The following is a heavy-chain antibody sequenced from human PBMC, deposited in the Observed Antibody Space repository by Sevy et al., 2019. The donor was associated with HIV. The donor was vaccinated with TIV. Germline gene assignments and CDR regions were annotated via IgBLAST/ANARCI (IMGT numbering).Heavy chain of an antibody. Sequence: ASVKVSCKASGYTFTGYYMHWVRQAPGQGLEWMGWINPNSGGTNYAQKFQGRVTMTRDTSISTAYMGLSRLRSDDTAVYYCARDQYYYGSGSYWFDPWGQGTLVTVSS. D-gene: IGHD3-10*01. CDR2: INPNSGGT. CDR3: ARDQYYYGSGSYWFDP. CDR1: GYTFTGYY. J-gene: IGHJ5*02. V-gene: IGHV1-2*02.